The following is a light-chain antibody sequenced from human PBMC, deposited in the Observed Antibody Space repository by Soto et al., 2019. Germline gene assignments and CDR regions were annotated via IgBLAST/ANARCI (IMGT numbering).Light chain of an antibody. V-gene: IGKV3-20*01. CDR2: GAS. J-gene: IGKJ1*01. Sequence: EIVLTQSPGTLPLSPGERATLSCRASQSVSSSYLAWYQQKPGQAPRLLIYGASSRATGIPDRFSGSGSGTDFTLTISRLEPEDFAVYYCQQYGSSPKTFDQGTKVEIK. CDR3: QQYGSSPKT. CDR1: QSVSSSY.